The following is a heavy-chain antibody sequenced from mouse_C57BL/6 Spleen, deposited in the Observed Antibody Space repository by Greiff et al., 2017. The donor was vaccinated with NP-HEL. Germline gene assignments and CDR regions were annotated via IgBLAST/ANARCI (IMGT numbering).Heavy chain of an antibody. V-gene: IGHV1-7*01. Sequence: VQLQHSGAELAKPGASVKLSCKASCYTFTSYWMHWVKQSPGQGLEWIGYINPSSGYTKYNQKFKDKATLTADKSSSTAYMQLSILTYEDSAVYYCARSYYSSSRDYAMDYWGQGTSVTVSS. CDR1: CYTFTSYW. J-gene: IGHJ4*01. CDR3: ARSYYSSSRDYAMDY. D-gene: IGHD1-1*01. CDR2: INPSSGYT.